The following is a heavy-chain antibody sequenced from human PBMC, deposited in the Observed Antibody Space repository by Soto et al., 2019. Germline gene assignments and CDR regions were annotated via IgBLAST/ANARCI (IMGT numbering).Heavy chain of an antibody. CDR3: AKGSSYSSSCPFDP. CDR1: GFTFSSYA. Sequence: GGSLRLSCAASGFTFSSYAMSWVRQAPGKGPEWVSAISGSGGSTYYADSVKGRFTISRDNSKNTLYLQMNSLRAEDTAVYYCAKGSSYSSSCPFDPWGQGTLVTVSS. V-gene: IGHV3-23*01. CDR2: ISGSGGST. D-gene: IGHD6-13*01. J-gene: IGHJ5*02.